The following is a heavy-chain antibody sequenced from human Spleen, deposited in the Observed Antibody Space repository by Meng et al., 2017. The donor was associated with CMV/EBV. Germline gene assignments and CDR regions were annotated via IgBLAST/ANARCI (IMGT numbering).Heavy chain of an antibody. J-gene: IGHJ5*01. CDR3: ARGGPYSFDSSGYLPHS. V-gene: IGHV4-34*01. D-gene: IGHD3-22*01. CDR1: GGSFSDYY. CDR2: INDSGST. Sequence: SQTLSLTCGVYGGSFSDYYWSWIRQPPGKGLEWIAEINDSGSTHYSPSLKSRGTMSVDTSKNQFSLNLSSVTAADTAVYYCARGGPYSFDSSGYLPHSWGPGTLVTVS.